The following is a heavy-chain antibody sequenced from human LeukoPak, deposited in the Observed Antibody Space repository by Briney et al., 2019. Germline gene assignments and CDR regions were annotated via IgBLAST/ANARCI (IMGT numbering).Heavy chain of an antibody. CDR3: ARASVMAPAYFDY. CDR1: GGSISSYY. J-gene: IGHJ4*02. CDR2: INYSGST. D-gene: IGHD5-24*01. Sequence: SEPLSLTCTVSGGSISSYYWSWFGHPPGKGLEWMAYINYSGSTTYNPSLKSRVTISVDTSKNQFSLKLSSVTAADTAVYYCARASVMAPAYFDYWGQGTLVTVSS. V-gene: IGHV4-59*01.